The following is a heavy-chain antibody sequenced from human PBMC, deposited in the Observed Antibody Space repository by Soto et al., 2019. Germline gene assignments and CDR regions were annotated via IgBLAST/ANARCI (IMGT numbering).Heavy chain of an antibody. Sequence: GGSLRLSCAASGFTFSSYGMHWVRQAPGKGLEWVAVIWYDGSNKYYADSVKGRFTISRDNSKNTLYLQWSSLKASDTAMYYCARLYSNYATRYFDYWGQGTLVTVSS. CDR3: ARLYSNYATRYFDY. J-gene: IGHJ4*02. CDR2: IWYDGSNK. D-gene: IGHD4-4*01. V-gene: IGHV3-33*01. CDR1: GFTFSSYG.